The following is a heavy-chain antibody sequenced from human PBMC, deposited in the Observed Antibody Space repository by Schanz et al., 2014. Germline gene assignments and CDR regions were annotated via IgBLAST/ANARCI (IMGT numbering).Heavy chain of an antibody. D-gene: IGHD3-22*01. CDR2: IYYNGTNK. J-gene: IGHJ6*02. V-gene: IGHV3-33*08. CDR3: ARGREVVAKIFDV. Sequence: QVQLVESGGGVVQPGRSLRLSCAASGFNFSNYDIHWVRQAPGKGLEWVALIYYNGTNKYYADSVKGRFTISRDNAKNSLYLQMNSLRAEDTGVYYCARGREVVAKIFDVWGQGTTVTVSS. CDR1: GFNFSNYD.